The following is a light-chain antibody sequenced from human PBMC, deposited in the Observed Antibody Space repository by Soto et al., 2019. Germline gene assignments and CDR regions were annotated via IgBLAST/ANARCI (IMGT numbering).Light chain of an antibody. CDR3: SSHTSGNTRV. Sequence: QSALTQPASVSGSRGQSITISCTGTTGDVGGYDYVSWYQQYPYKAPKLIIYEVTNRPSGISNRFSGSKSGNTAFLTIYGLQAEDEADYYCSSHTSGNTRVFGTGTNVTVL. CDR2: EVT. J-gene: IGLJ1*01. CDR1: TGDVGGYDY. V-gene: IGLV2-14*01.